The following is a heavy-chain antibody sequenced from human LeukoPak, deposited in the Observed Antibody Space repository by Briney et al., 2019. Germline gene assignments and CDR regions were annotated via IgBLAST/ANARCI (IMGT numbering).Heavy chain of an antibody. CDR2: IRYDGSNK. Sequence: AGGSLRLSCAASGFTFSSYGMHWVRQAPCKGLEWVAFIRYDGSNKYYADSVKGRFTISRDNSKNTLYLQMNSLRAEDTAVYYCAKVKSLGATDYFDYWGQGTLVTVSS. CDR3: AKVKSLGATDYFDY. J-gene: IGHJ4*02. V-gene: IGHV3-30*02. D-gene: IGHD1-26*01. CDR1: GFTFSSYG.